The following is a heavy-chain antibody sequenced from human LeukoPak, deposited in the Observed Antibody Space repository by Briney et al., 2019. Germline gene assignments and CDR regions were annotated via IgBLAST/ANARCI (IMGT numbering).Heavy chain of an antibody. CDR3: AREFDRRNSPYYFDS. V-gene: IGHV3-30-3*01. J-gene: IGHJ4*02. Sequence: GGALRLSCAASGFTFGSYAMHWVRQAPGKGLEWVAVIAYDGSNKYYADSVKGRVIISRDNSKSTLYLQMNSLRLEDTAVYYCAREFDRRNSPYYFDSWGQGTLVTVSS. CDR2: IAYDGSNK. D-gene: IGHD2/OR15-2a*01. CDR1: GFTFGSYA.